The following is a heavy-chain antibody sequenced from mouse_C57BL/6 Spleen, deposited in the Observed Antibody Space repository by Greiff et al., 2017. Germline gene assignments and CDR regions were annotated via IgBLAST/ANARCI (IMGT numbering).Heavy chain of an antibody. V-gene: IGHV1-69*01. CDR2: IDPSDSYT. D-gene: IGHD3-2*02. CDR3: ARGGSSGFSYYAMDY. CDR1: GYTFTSYW. J-gene: IGHJ4*01. Sequence: VQLQQPGAELVMPGASVKLSCKASGYTFTSYWMHWVKQRPGQGLEWIGEIDPSDSYTNYNQKFKGKSTLTVDKSSSTAYMQLSSLTSEDSAVYYCARGGSSGFSYYAMDYWGQGTSVTVSS.